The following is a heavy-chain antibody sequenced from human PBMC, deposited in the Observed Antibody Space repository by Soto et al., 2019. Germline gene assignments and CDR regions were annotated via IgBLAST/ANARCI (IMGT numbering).Heavy chain of an antibody. CDR2: IDPSDSYT. J-gene: IGHJ3*02. CDR3: ARQGRELWSRRGAFDI. CDR1: GFGLTTYW. Sequence: GESLKISCQGSGFGLTTYWIGWVRQMPGKGLEWMGRIDPSDSYTNYSPSFQGHVTISADKSISTAYLQWSSLKASDTAMYYCARQGRELWSRRGAFDIWGQGTMVTVSS. D-gene: IGHD5-18*01. V-gene: IGHV5-10-1*01.